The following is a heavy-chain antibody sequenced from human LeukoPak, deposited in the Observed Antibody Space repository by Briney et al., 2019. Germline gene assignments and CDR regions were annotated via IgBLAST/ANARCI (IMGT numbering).Heavy chain of an antibody. V-gene: IGHV4-38-2*02. J-gene: IGHJ4*02. CDR3: ARDKRYFDYFDY. Sequence: SETLSLTCTVSGYSISSGHYWGWIRQPPGKGLEWIGSMYHSGSTNYNPSLKSRVTMSVDTSKNQFSLRLSSVTAADTAVYYCARDKRYFDYFDYWGQGTLVTVSS. CDR2: MYHSGST. CDR1: GYSISSGHY. D-gene: IGHD3-9*01.